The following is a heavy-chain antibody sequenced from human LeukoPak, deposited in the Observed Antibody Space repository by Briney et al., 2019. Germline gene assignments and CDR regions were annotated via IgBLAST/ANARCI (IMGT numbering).Heavy chain of an antibody. Sequence: SETLSLTCAVYGGSFSGYYWSWIHQPPGKGLEWIGEINHSGSTNYNPSLKSRATISVDTSKNQFSLKLSSVTAADTAVYYCARGRPRNDIWGQGTMVTVSS. V-gene: IGHV4-34*01. CDR2: INHSGST. J-gene: IGHJ3*02. D-gene: IGHD1-14*01. CDR3: ARGRPRNDI. CDR1: GGSFSGYY.